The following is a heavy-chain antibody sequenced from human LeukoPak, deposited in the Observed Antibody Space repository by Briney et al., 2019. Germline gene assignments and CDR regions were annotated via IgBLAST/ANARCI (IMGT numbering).Heavy chain of an antibody. CDR3: AKDKYPYYYGSGSYYYGLDV. V-gene: IGHV3-23*01. CDR2: ISGGGGDT. J-gene: IGHJ6*04. Sequence: PGGSLRLSCAASGLSFSNYAMSWVRQAPGKGLEWVSSISGGGGDTNYADSVKGRLTISGDNSKSTLYLQMNSLRAEDTAIYYCAKDKYPYYYGSGSYYYGLDVWGKGTTVTVSS. CDR1: GLSFSNYA. D-gene: IGHD3-10*01.